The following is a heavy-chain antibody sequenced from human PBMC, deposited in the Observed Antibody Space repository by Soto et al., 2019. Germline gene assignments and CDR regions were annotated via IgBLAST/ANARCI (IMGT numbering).Heavy chain of an antibody. J-gene: IGHJ6*02. CDR2: ISYDGSNK. CDR3: AKARRFFLTIFGVAPCGMDV. V-gene: IGHV3-30*18. CDR1: GFTFSSYG. D-gene: IGHD3-3*01. Sequence: TGGSLRLSCAASGFTFSSYGMHWVRQAPGKGLEWVAVISYDGSNKYYADSVKGRFTISRDNSKNTLYLQMNSLRAEDTAVYYCAKARRFFLTIFGVAPCGMDVWGQGTTVTVSS.